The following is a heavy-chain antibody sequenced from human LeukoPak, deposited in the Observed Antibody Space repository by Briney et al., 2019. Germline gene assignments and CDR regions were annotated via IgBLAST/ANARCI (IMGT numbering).Heavy chain of an antibody. D-gene: IGHD6-13*01. CDR1: GFTFSSYW. CDR2: IKQDGTEK. Sequence: PGGSLRLSCAASGFTFSSYWMSWVRQAPGKGLECVASIKQDGTEKYYVDSVKGRFTVSRDNAKNSLYLQMNSLRAEDTAVYYCTSQAYSSSWYYYWGQGTLVTVSS. V-gene: IGHV3-7*01. J-gene: IGHJ4*02. CDR3: TSQAYSSSWYYY.